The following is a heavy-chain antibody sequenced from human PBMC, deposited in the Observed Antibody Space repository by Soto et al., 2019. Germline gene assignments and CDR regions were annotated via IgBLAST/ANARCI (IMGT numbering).Heavy chain of an antibody. D-gene: IGHD6-6*01. J-gene: IGHJ5*02. V-gene: IGHV4-59*01. CDR3: ARQYSSSYWFDP. CDR1: GGSISSYY. Sequence: SETLSLTCTVSGGSISSYYWSWIRQPPGKGLEWIGYIYYSGSTNYNPSLKSRVTISVDTSKSQFSLKLSSVTAADTAVYYCARQYSSSYWFDPWGQGTLVTVSS. CDR2: IYYSGST.